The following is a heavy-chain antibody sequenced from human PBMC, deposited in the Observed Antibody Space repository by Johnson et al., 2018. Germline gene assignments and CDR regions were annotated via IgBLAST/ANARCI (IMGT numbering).Heavy chain of an antibody. Sequence: QVQLVQSGAEVKKPGSSVKVSCKASGGTFSSYAMSWVRQAPGQGLEWMGGSIPIFGTTKYAQKFQGRVTITADESTSTAYLEMSSRRSEDPAVFSGAKFFVVPPAMGGYNDAAMGVWGQGTAVTGSS. CDR1: GGTFSSYA. J-gene: IGHJ6*02. CDR3: AKFFVVPPAMGGYNDAAMGV. D-gene: IGHD2-2*01. CDR2: SIPIFGTT. V-gene: IGHV1-69*01.